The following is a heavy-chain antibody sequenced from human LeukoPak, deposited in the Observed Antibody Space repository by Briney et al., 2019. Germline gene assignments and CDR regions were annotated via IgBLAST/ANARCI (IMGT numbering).Heavy chain of an antibody. J-gene: IGHJ3*01. V-gene: IGHV2-5*01. CDR2: IYSNDEK. D-gene: IGHD1-14*01. CDR1: GFSLSSGGVG. Sequence: SGPTLVNPTQTLTLTCTFSGFSLSSGGVGVGWIRQPPGKALEWLAHIYSNDEKRYSPSLKSRLTITKDTSKNQVVLTMTNMAPVDTATYSCVHRLGTKGAFDVWGQGTMVTVSS. CDR3: VHRLGTKGAFDV.